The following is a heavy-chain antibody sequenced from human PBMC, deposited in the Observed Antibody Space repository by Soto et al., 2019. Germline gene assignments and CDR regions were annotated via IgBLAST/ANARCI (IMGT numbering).Heavy chain of an antibody. J-gene: IGHJ4*02. CDR3: ATSPLLLFGVVIPPDY. Sequence: QVQLVQSGAEVKKPGASVKVSCKASGYTFTSYGISWVRQAPGQGLEWMGWISAYNGNTNYAQKLQGRVTMTTDTPTSTAYMELRSLRSDDTAVYYCATSPLLLFGVVIPPDYWGQGTLVTVSS. V-gene: IGHV1-18*04. CDR2: ISAYNGNT. CDR1: GYTFTSYG. D-gene: IGHD3-10*02.